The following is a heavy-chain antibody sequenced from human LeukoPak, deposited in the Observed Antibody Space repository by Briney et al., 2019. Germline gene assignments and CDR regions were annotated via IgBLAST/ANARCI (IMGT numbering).Heavy chain of an antibody. CDR2: IYGSGGRVS. J-gene: IGHJ4*02. Sequence: GGSLRLSCAASGFMFSKFTMSWVRQAPGKGLEWVSGIYGSGGRVSFYADSVKGRFTVSRDDFKSSLHLQMNSLRVDDTAICYCAKDRLPDGVWSLDSWGQGTLVTVSS. D-gene: IGHD2-8*02. CDR1: GFMFSKFT. CDR3: AKDRLPDGVWSLDS. V-gene: IGHV3-23*01.